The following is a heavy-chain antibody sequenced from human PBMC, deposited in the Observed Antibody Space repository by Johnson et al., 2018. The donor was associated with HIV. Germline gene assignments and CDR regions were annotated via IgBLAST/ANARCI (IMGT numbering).Heavy chain of an antibody. J-gene: IGHJ3*01. CDR3: AKGEAQEGWIQLRSFAFDF. V-gene: IGHV3-11*04. CDR1: GFTFSDYY. CDR2: ISSSGSTI. Sequence: QVQLVESGGGLVKPGGSLRLSCVGSGFTFSDYYMSWIRQAPGKGLEWVSYISSSGSTIYYADSVKGRFTISRDNVKNSLYLQMNSLRAEDTAVYYCAKGEAQEGWIQLRSFAFDFWGRGTMVTVSS. D-gene: IGHD5-24*01.